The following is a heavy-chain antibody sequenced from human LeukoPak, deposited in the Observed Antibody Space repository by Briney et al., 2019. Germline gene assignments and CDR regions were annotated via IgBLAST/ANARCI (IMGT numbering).Heavy chain of an antibody. D-gene: IGHD1-7*01. Sequence: GSSVKLSCNPSGGTFSSYAISWVRQAPGQGLEWRGGIIPIFGTANYAQKFKGRVTITADGSTSTAYMELSSMISEDKAVYNSTRAGDLKLRDGSFDYWGQGTLVTVSS. J-gene: IGHJ4*02. CDR1: GGTFSSYA. CDR2: IIPIFGTA. CDR3: TRAGDLKLRDGSFDY. V-gene: IGHV1-69*01.